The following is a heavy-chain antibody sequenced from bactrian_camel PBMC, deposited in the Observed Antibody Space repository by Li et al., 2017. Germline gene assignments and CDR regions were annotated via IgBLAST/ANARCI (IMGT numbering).Heavy chain of an antibody. D-gene: IGHD1*01. CDR1: GYAYGGNC. CDR2: IWTYDGRT. V-gene: IGHV3S1*01. J-gene: IGHJ6*01. CDR3: GAHYPGFDYSRECDLDFPY. Sequence: HVQLVESGGGSVKAGGSLRLACVVSGYAYGGNCLGWFRQRPGKEREGVASIWTYDGRTSFADSVKGRFTVSRDNAKNTIFLQMNDLKPEDTAVYYCGAHYPGFDYSRECDLDFPYSGRGTQVTVS.